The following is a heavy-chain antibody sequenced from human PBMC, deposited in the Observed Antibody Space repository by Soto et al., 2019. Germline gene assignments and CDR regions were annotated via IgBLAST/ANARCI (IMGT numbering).Heavy chain of an antibody. D-gene: IGHD4-4*01. Sequence: ASVKVSCKAFGYTFTSYGISWVRQAPGQGLEWMGWISAYNGNTNYAQKLRGRVTMTTDTSTSTAYMELRSLRSDDTAVYYCASKSREGYRAAYYYGMDVWGQGTTVTVSS. J-gene: IGHJ6*02. CDR1: GYTFTSYG. CDR3: ASKSREGYRAAYYYGMDV. CDR2: ISAYNGNT. V-gene: IGHV1-18*01.